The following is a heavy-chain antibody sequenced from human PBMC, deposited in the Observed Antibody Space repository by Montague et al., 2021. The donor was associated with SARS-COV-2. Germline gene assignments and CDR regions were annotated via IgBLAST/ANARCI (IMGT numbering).Heavy chain of an antibody. CDR3: ARANGYYFDY. V-gene: IGHV4-34*01. D-gene: IGHD2-8*01. CDR1: GGSFSGYY. CDR2: INHSGST. J-gene: IGHJ4*02. Sequence: SETLSLTCAVYGGSFSGYYWSWIRQPPGKGLEWIGEINHSGSTNYNPTLKSQVTISVDTSKNQFPLKLSSVTAADTAVYYCARANGYYFDYWGQGTLVTVSS.